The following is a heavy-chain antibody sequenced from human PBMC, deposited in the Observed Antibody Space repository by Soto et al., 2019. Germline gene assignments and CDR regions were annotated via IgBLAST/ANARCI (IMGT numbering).Heavy chain of an antibody. Sequence: SVKVSCKASGGTFSSYAISWVRQAPGQGLEWMGGIIPIFGTANYAQKFQGRVTITADESTSTAYMELSSLRSEDTAVYYCASTPIRYCSSTSCYGTLDYWGHGTLVTVSS. J-gene: IGHJ4*01. CDR3: ASTPIRYCSSTSCYGTLDY. CDR2: IIPIFGTA. CDR1: GGTFSSYA. D-gene: IGHD2-2*01. V-gene: IGHV1-69*13.